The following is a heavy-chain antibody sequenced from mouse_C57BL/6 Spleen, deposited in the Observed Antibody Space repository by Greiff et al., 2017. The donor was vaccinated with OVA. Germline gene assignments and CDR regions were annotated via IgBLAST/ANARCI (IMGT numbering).Heavy chain of an antibody. J-gene: IGHJ2*01. D-gene: IGHD2-1*01. V-gene: IGHV1-9*01. Sequence: QVQLKESGAELMKPGASVKLSCKATGYTFTGYWIEWVKQRPGHGLEWIGEILPGSGSTNYNEKFKGKATFTADTSSNTAYMQLSSLTTEDSAIYYCATGLYYGNYEGPFDYWGQGTTLTVSS. CDR1: GYTFTGYW. CDR3: ATGLYYGNYEGPFDY. CDR2: ILPGSGST.